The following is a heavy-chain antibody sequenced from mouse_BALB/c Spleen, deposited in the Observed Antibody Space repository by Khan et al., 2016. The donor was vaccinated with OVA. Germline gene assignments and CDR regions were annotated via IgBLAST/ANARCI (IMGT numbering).Heavy chain of an antibody. V-gene: IGHV9-2-1*01. J-gene: IGHJ1*01. CDR3: AGRRHWYFDV. Sequence: QIQLVQSGPELKKPGETVKISCKASGYTFTDYSMNWVKQAPGKGLKWMGWINTETGEPTYADDFKGRFAFSLETSASTAFLQINNLKNEDAATXCCAGRRHWYFDVWGAGTTVTVSS. CDR1: GYTFTDYS. CDR2: INTETGEP.